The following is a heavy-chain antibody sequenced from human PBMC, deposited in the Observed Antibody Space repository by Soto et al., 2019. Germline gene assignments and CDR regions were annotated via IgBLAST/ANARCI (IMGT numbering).Heavy chain of an antibody. D-gene: IGHD2-2*01. J-gene: IGHJ4*02. CDR1: GGSISSADYY. V-gene: IGHV4-30-4*01. CDR2: IYYSGST. Sequence: SETLSLTCTVSGGSISSADYYWCWIRQPPGKGLEWIGYIYYSGSTYYNPSLKSRVTISVDTSKNHFSLKLSSVTAADTAVYYCARGRLGYCSSTSCYEGEYYFDYXGQGTLVTV. CDR3: ARGRLGYCSSTSCYEGEYYFDY.